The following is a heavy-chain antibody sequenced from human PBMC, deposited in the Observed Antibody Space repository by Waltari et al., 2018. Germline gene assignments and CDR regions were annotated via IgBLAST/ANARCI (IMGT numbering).Heavy chain of an antibody. V-gene: IGHV3-21*01. D-gene: IGHD1-26*01. CDR3: AREGGSLLDY. Sequence: EVQLVESGGGLVKPGGSLRLSCAASGFSFSSYSMNWVRQAPGKGLEWVSSISSSSSYIYYADSVKGRFTISRDNAKNSLYLQMNSLRAEDTAVYYCAREGGSLLDYWGQGTLVTVSS. J-gene: IGHJ4*02. CDR1: GFSFSSYS. CDR2: ISSSSSYI.